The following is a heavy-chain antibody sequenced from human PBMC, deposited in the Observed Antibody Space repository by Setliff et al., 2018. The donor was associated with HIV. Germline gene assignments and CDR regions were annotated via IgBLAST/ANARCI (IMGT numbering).Heavy chain of an antibody. D-gene: IGHD6-13*01. CDR3: AREDGEYTSSPRWFDP. J-gene: IGHJ5*02. V-gene: IGHV4-34*01. CDR2: INHSGST. Sequence: SETLSLTCAVYGGSFSAYHWSWIRQTPGKGLEWLGEINHSGSTAYNLALESRVSMSIDTSKNQFSLKVSSVNAPDTAVYFCAREDGEYTSSPRWFDPWGQGTQVTVSS. CDR1: GGSFSAYH.